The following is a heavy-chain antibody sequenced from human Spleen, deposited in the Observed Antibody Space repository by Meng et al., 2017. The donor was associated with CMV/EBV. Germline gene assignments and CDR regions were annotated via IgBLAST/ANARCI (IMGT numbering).Heavy chain of an antibody. J-gene: IGHJ3*02. CDR1: GSSISTGYY. CDR3: ARPPRPRVIRLLERGDPFEI. V-gene: IGHV4-38-2*02. Sequence: LRLSCTVLGSSISTGYYWGSVRQPPGKGLEWSGSIYHSGSPYYNPSLKSRVTISVDTSKNQFSPRLRSVNAADTAVYYCARPPRPRVIRLLERGDPFEIWGQGTKVTVSS. D-gene: IGHD3-3*01. CDR2: IYHSGSP.